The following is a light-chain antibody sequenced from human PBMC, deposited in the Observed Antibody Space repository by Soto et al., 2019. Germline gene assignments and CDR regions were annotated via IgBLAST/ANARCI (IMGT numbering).Light chain of an antibody. CDR3: QQYCTSPT. Sequence: EIVLTQSPGTLSLSPGERATISCRASQSVSSSYLAWYQQKPGQAPRLLIYGVSSRATGIPDRFSGSGSGTDFTLTISRLEPEDFAVYYCQQYCTSPTFGGGTKVEIK. CDR2: GVS. CDR1: QSVSSSY. J-gene: IGKJ4*01. V-gene: IGKV3-20*01.